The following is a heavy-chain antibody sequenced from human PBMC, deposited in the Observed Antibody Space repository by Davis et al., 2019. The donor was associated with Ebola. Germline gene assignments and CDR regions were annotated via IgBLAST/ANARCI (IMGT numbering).Heavy chain of an antibody. J-gene: IGHJ4*02. CDR2: ISSSSSYI. D-gene: IGHD3-3*01. V-gene: IGHV3-21*04. Sequence: GGSLRLSCAASGFTFSSYSMNWVRQAPGKGLEWVSSISSSSSYIYYADSVKGRFTISRDNAKNSLYLQMNSLRAEDTAVYYCARDIALYYDFWSGTFDYWGQGTLVTVSS. CDR3: ARDIALYYDFWSGTFDY. CDR1: GFTFSSYS.